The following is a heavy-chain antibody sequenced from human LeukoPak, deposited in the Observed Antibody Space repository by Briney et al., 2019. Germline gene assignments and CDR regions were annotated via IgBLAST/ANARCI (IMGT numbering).Heavy chain of an antibody. J-gene: IGHJ5*02. D-gene: IGHD5-12*01. Sequence: PSETLSLTCTVSGGSLSSGSYYWGWIRQPAGEGLEWVGRIYTSGSTNYNPSLKSRVTISVDTSKNQSSQKLSSVNAADTAVYYCAREKKSGYDSGMEDWFDPWGQGTLVTVSS. CDR2: IYTSGST. V-gene: IGHV4-61*02. CDR1: GGSLSSGSYY. CDR3: AREKKSGYDSGMEDWFDP.